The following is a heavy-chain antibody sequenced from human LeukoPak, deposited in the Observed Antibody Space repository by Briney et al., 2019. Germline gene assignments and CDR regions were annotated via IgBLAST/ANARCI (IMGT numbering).Heavy chain of an antibody. J-gene: IGHJ4*02. CDR2: IRAYNGNT. V-gene: IGHV1-18*01. CDR1: GYTFTSYG. Sequence: GASVKVSCKASGYTFTSYGISWVRQAPGQGLEWMGWIRAYNGNTNYAQKLQGRVTMTTDTSTSTAYMELRSLRSDDTAVYYCARDREWELPLGTNYFDYWGQGTLVTVSS. CDR3: ARDREWELPLGTNYFDY. D-gene: IGHD1-26*01.